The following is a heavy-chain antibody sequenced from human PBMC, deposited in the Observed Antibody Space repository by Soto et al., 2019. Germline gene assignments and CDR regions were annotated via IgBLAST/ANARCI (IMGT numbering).Heavy chain of an antibody. J-gene: IGHJ4*02. Sequence: QVQLQESGPGLVKPSETLSLTCTVSGGSISNYYWSWMRQPPGKGRQWIGHISYSGITNYNPSLKGRVTISVDTSKNQFSLRVTSVTAADTAVYYCARNFYADSWSDVEYDFWGQGTLVTVSS. D-gene: IGHD3-3*01. V-gene: IGHV4-59*08. CDR1: GGSISNYY. CDR3: ARNFYADSWSDVEYDF. CDR2: ISYSGIT.